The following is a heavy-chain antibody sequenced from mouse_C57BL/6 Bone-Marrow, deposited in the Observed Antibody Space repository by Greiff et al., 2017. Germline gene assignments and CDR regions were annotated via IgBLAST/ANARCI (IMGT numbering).Heavy chain of an antibody. V-gene: IGHV2-2*01. CDR1: GFSLTSYG. CDR2: LWSGGST. D-gene: IGHD2-3*01. Sequence: QVQLKESGPGLVQPSQSLSITCTVSGFSLTSYGVHWVRQSPGKGLEWLGVLWSGGSTDYNAAFISRLSISKDNSKSQVFFKMNSLQADDTAIYYCARNDGYYGFAYWGQGTLVTVAA. J-gene: IGHJ3*01. CDR3: ARNDGYYGFAY.